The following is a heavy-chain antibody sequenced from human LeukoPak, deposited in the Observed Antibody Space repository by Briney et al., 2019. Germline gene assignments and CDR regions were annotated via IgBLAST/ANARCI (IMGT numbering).Heavy chain of an antibody. CDR2: IKSKGGGGTT. CDR1: GFIFSGAY. CDR3: ATDPDDSGTDGDFDF. D-gene: IGHD3-22*01. J-gene: IGHJ4*02. Sequence: GGSLQLSCVASGFIFSGAYMSCVRQAPGKGLEWVGLIKSKGGGGTTEFAESVKGRLTISRDDSRNTVYLQTNSLTSEDTAVYYCATDPDDSGTDGDFDFWGQGTLVTVSS. V-gene: IGHV3-15*01.